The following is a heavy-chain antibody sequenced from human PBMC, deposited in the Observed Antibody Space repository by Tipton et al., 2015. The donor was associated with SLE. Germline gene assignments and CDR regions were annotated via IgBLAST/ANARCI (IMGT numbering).Heavy chain of an antibody. J-gene: IGHJ1*01. Sequence: TLSLTCAVSGYPISSGYYWGWIRQPPGKGLEWIGSIYHSGSTYYNPSLKSRVTISVDTSKNQFSLKLSSVTAADTAVYYCAIGIAAAEYFQHWGQGTLVTVSS. CDR3: AIGIAAAEYFQH. V-gene: IGHV4-38-2*01. CDR2: IYHSGST. CDR1: GYPISSGYY. D-gene: IGHD6-13*01.